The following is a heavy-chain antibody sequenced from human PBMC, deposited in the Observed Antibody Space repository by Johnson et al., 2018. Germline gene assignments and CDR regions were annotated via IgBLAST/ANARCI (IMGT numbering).Heavy chain of an antibody. Sequence: QVQLQESGPGLVKPSETLSLTCTVSGGSIITTNDYWGWIRQPPGKGLEWIGYIYYSGSTNYNPSLKSRVTISVDTSKNQFSLKLGSVTAADTAVYYCARGGYHANAFDSWGQGTMVTVSS. CDR2: IYYSGST. D-gene: IGHD2-2*01. V-gene: IGHV4-61*05. J-gene: IGHJ3*02. CDR1: GGSIITTNDY. CDR3: ARGGYHANAFDS.